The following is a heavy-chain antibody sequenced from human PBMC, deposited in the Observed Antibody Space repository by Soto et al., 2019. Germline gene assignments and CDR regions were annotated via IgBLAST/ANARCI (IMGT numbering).Heavy chain of an antibody. J-gene: IGHJ6*02. V-gene: IGHV1-69*06. D-gene: IGHD6-13*01. CDR1: GGTFSSYS. Sequence: SVKVSCKASGGTFSSYSISWVRQAPGQGLEWMGGIIPIFGTANYAQKFQGRVTITADKSTSTAYMELSSLRSEDTAVYYCATRLGSSWYYYYYGMDVWGQGTTVTVSS. CDR2: IIPIFGTA. CDR3: ATRLGSSWYYYYYGMDV.